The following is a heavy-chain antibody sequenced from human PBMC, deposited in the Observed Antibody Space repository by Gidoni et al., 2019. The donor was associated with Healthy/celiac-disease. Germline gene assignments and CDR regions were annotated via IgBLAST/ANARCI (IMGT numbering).Heavy chain of an antibody. D-gene: IGHD6-19*01. V-gene: IGHV3-33*01. CDR2: IWYDGSNK. Sequence: TFSSYGMHWVRQAPGKGLEWVAVIWYDGSNKYYADSVKGRFTISRDNSKNTLYLQMNSLRAEDTAVYYCARGSDPGRLGYGMDVWGQGTTVTVSS. CDR3: ARGSDPGRLGYGMDV. J-gene: IGHJ6*02. CDR1: TFSSYG.